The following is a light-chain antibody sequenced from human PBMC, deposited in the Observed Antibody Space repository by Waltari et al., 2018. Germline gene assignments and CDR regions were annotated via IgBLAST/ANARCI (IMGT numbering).Light chain of an antibody. Sequence: EVLMTQSPGTLSVSPGERATLSCRASQSISRNLAWYQQKPGQAPRRLIYGASTRAPGIPARFSGSGSGTEFTLSISSLQSEDFAVYYCQQYNNWRTFGQGTKVEIK. CDR3: QQYNNWRT. V-gene: IGKV3-15*01. J-gene: IGKJ2*01. CDR2: GAS. CDR1: QSISRN.